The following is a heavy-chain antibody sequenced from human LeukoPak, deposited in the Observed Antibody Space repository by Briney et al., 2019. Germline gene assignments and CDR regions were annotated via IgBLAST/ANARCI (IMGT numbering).Heavy chain of an antibody. J-gene: IGHJ4*02. CDR2: ISSGGTTI. Sequence: GGSLRLSCEASGFTFSNFAMNWVRRAPGKGLEWISFISSGGTTISYAESVRGRFTISRDNARNSLFLQMNGLRVEDTAVYYCARDLMPYVDPEYFDHWGQGTLVTVSS. V-gene: IGHV3-48*03. CDR3: ARDLMPYVDPEYFDH. D-gene: IGHD3-9*01. CDR1: GFTFSNFA.